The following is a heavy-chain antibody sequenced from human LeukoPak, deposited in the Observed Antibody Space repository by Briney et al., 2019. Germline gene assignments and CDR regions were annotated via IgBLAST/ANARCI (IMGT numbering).Heavy chain of an antibody. V-gene: IGHV4-59*01. J-gene: IGHJ6*03. CDR2: IYYSGST. CDR1: GGSISSYY. Sequence: SETLSLTCTVSGGSISSYYWSWMRQPPGKGLEWIGYIYYSGSTNYNPSLKSRVTISVDKSKNQFSLKLSSVTAADTAVYYCCRGAPYSVGDCYRLYYYYYMDVWGKGTTVTVSS. D-gene: IGHD2-21*02. CDR3: CRGAPYSVGDCYRLYYYYYMDV.